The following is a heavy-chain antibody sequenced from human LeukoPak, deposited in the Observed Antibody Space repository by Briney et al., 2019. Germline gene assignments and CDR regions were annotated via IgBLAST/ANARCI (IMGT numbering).Heavy chain of an antibody. CDR3: ARGKLGATPAVDY. J-gene: IGHJ4*02. CDR1: GFTFSSYW. V-gene: IGHV3-74*01. Sequence: GGSLRLSCVASGFTFSSYWMHWVRQAPGKGLVWVSRINSDGNSTSYADSVKGRFTISRDNAKNTLYLQMNSLRIEDTAVYYCARGKLGATPAVDYWGQGTLVTVSS. CDR2: INSDGNST. D-gene: IGHD1-26*01.